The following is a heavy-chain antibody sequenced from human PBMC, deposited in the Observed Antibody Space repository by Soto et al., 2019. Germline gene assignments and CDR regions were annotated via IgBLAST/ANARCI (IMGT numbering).Heavy chain of an antibody. CDR3: TTDSYSTIIIVRFDY. D-gene: IGHD3-22*01. V-gene: IGHV3-15*01. CDR2: IKSKTDGGTT. CDR1: GFTLSSYA. J-gene: IGHJ4*01. Sequence: GGSLRLSCAGSGFTLSSYAMSWVRQAPGKGLEWVGRIKSKTDGGTTDYAEPVKGRFAISRDDSNNMVYLQMNSLKIEDTAVYYCTTDSYSTIIIVRFDYWGHGTLVTVSS.